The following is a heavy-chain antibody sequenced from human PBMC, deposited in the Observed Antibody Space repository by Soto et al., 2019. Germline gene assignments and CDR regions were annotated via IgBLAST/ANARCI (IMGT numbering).Heavy chain of an antibody. CDR1: GGSISSGGYY. CDR3: ARGGLGYCSGGSCYSAELSRYYYGVDV. Sequence: PSETLSLTCTVSGGSISSGGYYWSWIRQHPGKGLEWIGYIYYSGSTYYNPSLKSRVTISVDTSKNQFSLKLSSVTAADTAVYYSARGGLGYCSGGSCYSAELSRYYYGVDVWGQGTTVTVSS. CDR2: IYYSGST. J-gene: IGHJ6*02. D-gene: IGHD2-15*01. V-gene: IGHV4-31*03.